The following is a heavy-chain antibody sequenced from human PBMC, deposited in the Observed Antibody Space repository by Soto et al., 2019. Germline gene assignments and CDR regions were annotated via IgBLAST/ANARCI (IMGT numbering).Heavy chain of an antibody. CDR2: IYPGGSDT. CDR3: ARHISKSRYYYYAMDV. J-gene: IGHJ6*02. D-gene: IGHD4-4*01. V-gene: IGHV5-51*01. Sequence: RXESLKIYRKGSGYTFNDYLLVWVRQLPGKGLEWMGIIYPGGSDTRYSPSFQGHFTISVDKSTNTAYLQWNTLRASDTAMYYCARHISKSRYYYYAMDVWGQGTTVTVSS. CDR1: GYTFNDYL.